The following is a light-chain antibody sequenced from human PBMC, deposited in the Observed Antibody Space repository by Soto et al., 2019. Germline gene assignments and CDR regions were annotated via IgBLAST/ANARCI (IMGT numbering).Light chain of an antibody. J-gene: IGKJ2*01. CDR1: QSISSY. CDR3: QQSYSGMYT. V-gene: IGKV1-39*01. CDR2: AAS. Sequence: DIQMTQSPSSLSASVGDRVTITCRASQSISSYLNWYQQKPGKAPKPLIYAASSLQSGVPSRFSGSGSGTDFTLTISSLQPEDFATYYCQQSYSGMYTFGQGTKLEIK.